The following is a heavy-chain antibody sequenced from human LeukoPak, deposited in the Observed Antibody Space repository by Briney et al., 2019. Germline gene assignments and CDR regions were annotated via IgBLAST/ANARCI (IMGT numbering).Heavy chain of an antibody. Sequence: SVKVSCKASGYTFTSFGISWVRQAPGQGLEWMGRIIPILGIANYAQKFQGRVTITADKSTSTAYMELSSLRSEDTAVYYCAHTSGYSSGSPLVYWGQGTLVTVSS. CDR3: AHTSGYSSGSPLVY. D-gene: IGHD6-19*01. J-gene: IGHJ4*02. CDR1: GYTFTSFG. V-gene: IGHV1-69*04. CDR2: IIPILGIA.